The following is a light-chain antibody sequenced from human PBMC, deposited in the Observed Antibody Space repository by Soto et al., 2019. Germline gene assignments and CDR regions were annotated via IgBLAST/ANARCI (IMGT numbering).Light chain of an antibody. Sequence: QSVLTQPASVSGSPGQSITISCTGTSSDVGSCNLVSWYQQHPGKAPKVMIYEGSKRPSGVSNRFSGSKSGSTASLTISGLQAEDEADYYSCSHATSTTWVFGGGTKLTVL. CDR2: EGS. J-gene: IGLJ3*02. V-gene: IGLV2-23*01. CDR3: CSHATSTTWV. CDR1: SSDVGSCNL.